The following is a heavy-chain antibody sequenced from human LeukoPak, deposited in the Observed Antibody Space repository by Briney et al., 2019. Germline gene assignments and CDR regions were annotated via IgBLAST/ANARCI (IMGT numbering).Heavy chain of an antibody. CDR3: AKGLTGGDYVSPDY. D-gene: IGHD4-17*01. V-gene: IGHV3-30*02. CDR1: GFTFSSYG. J-gene: IGHJ4*02. CDR2: IRYDGSNK. Sequence: GGSLRLSCAASGFTFSSYGMHWVRQAPGKGLERVAFIRYDGSNKYYADSVKGRFTISRDNSKNTLYLQMNSLRAEDTAVYYCAKGLTGGDYVSPDYWGQGNLVTVSS.